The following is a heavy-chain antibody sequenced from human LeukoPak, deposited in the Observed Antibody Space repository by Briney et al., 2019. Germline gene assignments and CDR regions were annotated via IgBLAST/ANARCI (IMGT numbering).Heavy chain of an antibody. CDR2: IYSAGAT. CDR1: GFTFSSYA. CDR3: ARYSSSSCLDY. J-gene: IGHJ4*02. V-gene: IGHV3-23*03. Sequence: PGGSLRLSCAASGFTFSSYAMSWVRQAPGKGLEWVSSIYSAGATHYAESVKGRFTVSRDNSKNTLYLQMNSLRAEDTAVYYCARYSSSSCLDYWGQGTLVTVSS. D-gene: IGHD6-6*01.